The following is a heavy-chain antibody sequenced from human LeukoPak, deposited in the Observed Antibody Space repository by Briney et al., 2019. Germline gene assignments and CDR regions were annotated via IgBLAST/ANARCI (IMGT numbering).Heavy chain of an antibody. CDR2: ISGSGGST. J-gene: IGHJ4*02. CDR3: AKGLLWSGYPAYCFDY. Sequence: PGGSLRLSCAASGFTFSSYSMNWVRQAPGKGLEWVSAISGSGGSTYYADSVKGRFTISRDNSKNTLYLQMNSLRAEDTAVYYCAKGLLWSGYPAYCFDYWGQGTLVTVSS. D-gene: IGHD3-3*01. CDR1: GFTFSSYS. V-gene: IGHV3-23*01.